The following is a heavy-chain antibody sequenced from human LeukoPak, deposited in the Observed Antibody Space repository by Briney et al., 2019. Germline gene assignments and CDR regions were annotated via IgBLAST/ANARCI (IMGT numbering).Heavy chain of an antibody. Sequence: GGSLRLSCAASGFTFSSYAMHWVRQAPGKGLEWVAVISYDGSNKYYADSVKGRFTISRDNSKNTLYLQMNSLRAEDTAVYYCARDPWYYGSGSYSSYFDYWGQGTLVTVSS. D-gene: IGHD3-10*01. J-gene: IGHJ4*02. CDR3: ARDPWYYGSGSYSSYFDY. CDR1: GFTFSSYA. V-gene: IGHV3-30-3*01. CDR2: ISYDGSNK.